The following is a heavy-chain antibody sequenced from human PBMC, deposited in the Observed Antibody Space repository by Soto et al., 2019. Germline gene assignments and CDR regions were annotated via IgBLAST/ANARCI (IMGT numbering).Heavy chain of an antibody. V-gene: IGHV1-69*06. CDR1: VGAFISYA. CDR3: ARDRRGGYCSGGSCYYYYGMDV. CDR2: IISIFGTA. Sequence: ASVKVSCKASVGAFISYAISWVRQTPGQGLEWMGGIISIFGTANYAQKFQGRVTISADKSTSTAYMELSSLRSEDTAVYYCARDRRGGYCSGGSCYYYYGMDVWGQGTTVTVSS. J-gene: IGHJ6*02. D-gene: IGHD2-15*01.